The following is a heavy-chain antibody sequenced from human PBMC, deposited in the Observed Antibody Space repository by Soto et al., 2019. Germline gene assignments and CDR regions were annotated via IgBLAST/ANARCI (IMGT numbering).Heavy chain of an antibody. Sequence: QVHLVESGGGVVQPGRSLRVSCAASGFTFSNYAMHWVRQAPGKGLEWVAVVSYDGSKQFYGDSVEGRFTISRDSSKSTLYLHMDNLRDADTAVYYCARDRVYYYDNSGYYNFDYWGQGTLVTVSS. V-gene: IGHV3-30-3*01. D-gene: IGHD3-22*01. CDR2: VSYDGSKQ. CDR3: ARDRVYYYDNSGYYNFDY. CDR1: GFTFSNYA. J-gene: IGHJ4*02.